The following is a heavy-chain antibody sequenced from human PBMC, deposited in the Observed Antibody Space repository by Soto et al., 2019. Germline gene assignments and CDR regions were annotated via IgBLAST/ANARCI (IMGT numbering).Heavy chain of an antibody. V-gene: IGHV4-59*01. CDR3: ARGGYSSRYFDY. CDR1: GGSISSYY. J-gene: IGHJ4*02. CDR2: IYYSGST. D-gene: IGHD6-13*01. Sequence: SETLSLTCTVSGGSISSYYWSWIRQPPGKGLEWIGYIYYSGSTNYNPFLKSRVTISVDTSKNQFSLKLSSVTAADTAVYYCARGGYSSRYFDYWGQGTLVTVSS.